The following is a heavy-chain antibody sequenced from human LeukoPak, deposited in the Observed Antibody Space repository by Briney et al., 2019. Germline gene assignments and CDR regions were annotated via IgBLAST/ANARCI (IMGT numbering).Heavy chain of an antibody. D-gene: IGHD3-22*01. Sequence: SETLSLTCAVYGGSFSGYYWSWIRQPPGKGLEWIGYIYYSGSTNYNPSLKSRVTISVDTSKNQFSLKLSSVTAADTAVYYCARGTGYYSEGYFQHWGQGTLVTVSS. CDR3: ARGTGYYSEGYFQH. CDR2: IYYSGST. J-gene: IGHJ1*01. CDR1: GGSFSGYY. V-gene: IGHV4-59*01.